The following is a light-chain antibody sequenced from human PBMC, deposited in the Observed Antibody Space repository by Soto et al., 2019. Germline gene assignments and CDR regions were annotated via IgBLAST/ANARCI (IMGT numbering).Light chain of an antibody. V-gene: IGKV3-20*01. J-gene: IGKJ1*01. Sequence: EISLTQSPATPFFSPGERATPSCRASQSVGSTYLAWYQQKPGQAPRLLIYGASSRATGIPDRFSGSGSGTEFTLIISSLQSEDSAVYYCQQYNSWLWTFGQGTKVDIK. CDR2: GAS. CDR1: QSVGSTY. CDR3: QQYNSWLWT.